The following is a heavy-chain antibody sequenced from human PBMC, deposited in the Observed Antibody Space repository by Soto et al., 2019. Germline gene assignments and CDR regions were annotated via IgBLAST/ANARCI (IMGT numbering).Heavy chain of an antibody. Sequence: QITLKESGPTVVEPTQTLTLTCTFSGFSLITTGSGVAWIRQPPGKALEWLALIYWDDDKRYSPSLKSSLTIPMNTYTLLVVLTVTNLDPVDIGAYFCLHLMTAVTTCGMDVWGQGTAVTVSS. CDR2: IYWDDDK. J-gene: IGHJ6*02. D-gene: IGHD4-17*01. CDR1: GFSLITTGSG. CDR3: LHLMTAVTTCGMDV. V-gene: IGHV2-5*02.